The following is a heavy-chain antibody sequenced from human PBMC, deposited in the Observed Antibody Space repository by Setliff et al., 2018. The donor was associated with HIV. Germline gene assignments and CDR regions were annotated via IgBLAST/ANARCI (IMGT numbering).Heavy chain of an antibody. CDR2: FYTSGST. D-gene: IGHD6-19*01. V-gene: IGHV4-61*02. CDR1: RGSINSGSYY. J-gene: IGHJ3*02. CDR3: ARGKGSVTGVGDAFDI. Sequence: SETLSLTCTVSRGSINSGSYYWTWIRQPAGKGLEWIGRFYTSGSTTYNPSLRSRLTISVDKSKNQFFLNLSSVTAADTAVYYCARGKGSVTGVGDAFDIWGRGTLVTVSS.